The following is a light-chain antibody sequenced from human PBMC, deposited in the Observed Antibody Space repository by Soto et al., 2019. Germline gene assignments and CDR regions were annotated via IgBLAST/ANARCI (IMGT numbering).Light chain of an antibody. J-gene: IGKJ1*01. V-gene: IGKV1-6*01. CDR2: AAS. Sequence: AIQMTQSPSSLSASVGDSVTITCRASQGIRHHLGWYQQKPGKAPTLLIYAASTLQSGVPSRFGSRGSGTEFTLTISSLQPEDFATSYCLQDYKYPRTFGQGTKVEIK. CDR1: QGIRHH. CDR3: LQDYKYPRT.